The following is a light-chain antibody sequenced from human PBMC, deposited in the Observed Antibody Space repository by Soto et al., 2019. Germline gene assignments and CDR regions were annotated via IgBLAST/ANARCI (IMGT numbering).Light chain of an antibody. CDR1: QSVSSN. Sequence: EIVMTQSPATLSVSPGERATLSCRASQSVSSNLAWYQQKPGQAPRLLIYAASTRATGIPARFSGSGSGTEFTRTISSLQSEDFAVYYCQQYNNWPVFGQGTKVEIK. CDR3: QQYNNWPV. CDR2: AAS. J-gene: IGKJ1*01. V-gene: IGKV3-15*01.